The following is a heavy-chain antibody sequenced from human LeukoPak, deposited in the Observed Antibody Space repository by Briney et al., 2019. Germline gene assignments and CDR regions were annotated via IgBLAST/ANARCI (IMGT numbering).Heavy chain of an antibody. J-gene: IGHJ5*02. CDR2: IYYSGST. CDR1: GGSISSSSYY. V-gene: IGHV4-39*07. Sequence: SETLSLTCTVSGGSISSSSYYWGWIRQPPEKGLEWIGSIYYSGSTYYDPSLKSRVTISVDTSKNQFSLKLSSVTAADTAVYYCASVYYGIVGATNWFDPWGQGTLVTVSS. D-gene: IGHD1-26*01. CDR3: ASVYYGIVGATNWFDP.